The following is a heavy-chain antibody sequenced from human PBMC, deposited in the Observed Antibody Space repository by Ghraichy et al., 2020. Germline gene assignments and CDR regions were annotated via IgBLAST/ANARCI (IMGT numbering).Heavy chain of an antibody. CDR2: IYSGGRT. CDR1: GFTVSNNY. J-gene: IGHJ2*01. Sequence: LSLTCAASGFTVSNNYLSWVRQAPGKGLEWVSVIYSGGRTFYADSVKGRFTISRDNTKNTLYLQMNSLRSEDTAVYYCARHLEIITTDWYFDLWGRGTLVTVSS. V-gene: IGHV3-53*01. CDR3: ARHLEIITTDWYFDL. D-gene: IGHD3-22*01.